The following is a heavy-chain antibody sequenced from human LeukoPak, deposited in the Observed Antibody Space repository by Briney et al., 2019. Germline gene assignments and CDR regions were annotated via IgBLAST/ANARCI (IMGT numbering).Heavy chain of an antibody. Sequence: GGSLRLSYAASGFTFSSYEMNWVRQAPGKGLEWVSYISSSGSTIYYADSVKGRFTISRDNAKNSLYLQMNSLRAEDTAVYYCARDRQGFLDYWGQGTLITVSS. D-gene: IGHD2-15*01. CDR1: GFTFSSYE. CDR3: ARDRQGFLDY. V-gene: IGHV3-48*03. CDR2: ISSSGSTI. J-gene: IGHJ4*02.